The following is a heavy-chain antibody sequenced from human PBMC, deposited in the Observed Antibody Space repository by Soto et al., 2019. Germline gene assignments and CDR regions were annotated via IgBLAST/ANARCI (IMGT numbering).Heavy chain of an antibody. V-gene: IGHV4-39*07. CDR3: AREQIVVVPAAIRGHNWFDP. Sequence: SETLSLTCTVSGGSISSGDYYWSWIRQPPGKGLEWIGEINHSGSTNYNPSLKSRVTISVDTSKNQFSLKLSSVTAADTAVYYCAREQIVVVPAAIRGHNWFDPWGQGTLVTVSS. CDR2: INHSGST. D-gene: IGHD2-2*01. CDR1: GGSISSGDYY. J-gene: IGHJ5*02.